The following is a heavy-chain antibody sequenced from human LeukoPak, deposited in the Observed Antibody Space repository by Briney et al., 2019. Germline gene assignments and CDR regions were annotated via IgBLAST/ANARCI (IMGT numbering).Heavy chain of an antibody. CDR2: FWYDGSNK. CDR1: GFTFSTYG. V-gene: IGHV3-33*03. J-gene: IGHJ6*02. Sequence: GGSLRLSCAASGFTFSTYGMHWVRQAPATGLEGAAVFWYDGSNKYYADSVKGRFTISRDNAKNSLYLQMNSLRADETAVYYCARLRPYSSTWYAYYGMDVWGQGTTVTVSS. CDR3: ARLRPYSSTWYAYYGMDV. D-gene: IGHD6-13*01.